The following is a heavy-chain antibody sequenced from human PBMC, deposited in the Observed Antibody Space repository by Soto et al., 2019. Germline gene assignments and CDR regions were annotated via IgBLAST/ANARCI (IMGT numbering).Heavy chain of an antibody. Sequence: ASVKVSCKASGYTFTSYGISWVRQAPGQGLEWMGWISAYNGNTNYAQKLQGRVTMTTDTSTSTAYMELRSLRSDDTAVYYCARDRPPGGTGAYYYYYYGMDVWGQGTTGTVSS. D-gene: IGHD3-10*01. CDR1: GYTFTSYG. J-gene: IGHJ6*02. V-gene: IGHV1-18*04. CDR3: ARDRPPGGTGAYYYYYYGMDV. CDR2: ISAYNGNT.